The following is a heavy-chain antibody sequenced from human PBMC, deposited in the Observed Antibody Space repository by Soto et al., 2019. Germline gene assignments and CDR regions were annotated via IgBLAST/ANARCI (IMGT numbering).Heavy chain of an antibody. D-gene: IGHD6-13*01. V-gene: IGHV4-34*01. CDR2: MNHRGST. CDR3: ARYRREAVAGYTLDN. J-gene: IGHJ4*02. CDR1: GGSLSGYY. Sequence: SETLSLTCAVYGGSLSGYYWSWIRQPPGKGLEWIGEMNHRGSTNYNPSLKSRVTISEDTSKSQFSLKVNSMTAADTAVCYCARYRREAVAGYTLDNWGQGILVTVSS.